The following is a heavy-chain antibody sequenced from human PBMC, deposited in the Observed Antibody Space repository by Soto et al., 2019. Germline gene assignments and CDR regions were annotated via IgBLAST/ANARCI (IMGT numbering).Heavy chain of an antibody. Sequence: ASVKVSCKASGGTFSSYAISWVRQAPGQGLEWMGGIIPSFATANYAPKFQGRVTITADESTSTAYMERSSLRSEDTAVYYCAREPHSRNSPNTWFDSRGQGTRVTVSS. D-gene: IGHD4-4*01. V-gene: IGHV1-69*13. CDR3: AREPHSRNSPNTWFDS. J-gene: IGHJ5*01. CDR1: GGTFSSYA. CDR2: IIPSFATA.